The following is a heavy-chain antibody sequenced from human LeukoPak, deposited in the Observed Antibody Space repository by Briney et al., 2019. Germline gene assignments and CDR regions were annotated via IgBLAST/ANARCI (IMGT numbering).Heavy chain of an antibody. Sequence: GGSLRLSCAASGFTVSSNFMSWVRQAPGKGLEWVSVIFTGGSTNYTDSVKGRFTIARDNSKNTLYLQMNSLRVKDTAVYYCARHSVGSLDCWGQGTLVTVSS. CDR1: GFTVSSNF. D-gene: IGHD2-15*01. V-gene: IGHV3-53*01. CDR3: ARHSVGSLDC. CDR2: IFTGGST. J-gene: IGHJ4*02.